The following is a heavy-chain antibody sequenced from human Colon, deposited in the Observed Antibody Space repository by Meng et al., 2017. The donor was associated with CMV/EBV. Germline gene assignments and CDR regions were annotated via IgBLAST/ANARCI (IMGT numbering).Heavy chain of an antibody. CDR1: GFTFNSYA. Sequence: GESLKISCTASGFTFNSYALSWVRQPPGKGLQWVAAVTGSGAITYFADSVKGRFSISRDNSKNTVHLQMNSLRTEDTALYYCAKDRYDFWSGTLLPSGSYGMDVWGQGTTVTVSS. CDR3: AKDRYDFWSGTLLPSGSYGMDV. CDR2: VTGSGAIT. V-gene: IGHV3-23*01. J-gene: IGHJ6*02. D-gene: IGHD3-3*01.